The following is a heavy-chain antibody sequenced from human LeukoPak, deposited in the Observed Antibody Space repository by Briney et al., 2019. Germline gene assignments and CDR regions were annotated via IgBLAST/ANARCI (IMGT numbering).Heavy chain of an antibody. CDR3: ARDGFGGYSSGWYRKIDY. CDR1: GGSFSGYY. J-gene: IGHJ4*02. D-gene: IGHD6-19*01. CDR2: INHSGST. Sequence: SEILSLTCAVYGGSFSGYYWSWIRQPPGKGLEWIGEINHSGSTNYNPSLKSRVTLSVDTSKNQFSLKLSSVTAADTAVYYCARDGFGGYSSGWYRKIDYWGQGTLVTVSS. V-gene: IGHV4-34*01.